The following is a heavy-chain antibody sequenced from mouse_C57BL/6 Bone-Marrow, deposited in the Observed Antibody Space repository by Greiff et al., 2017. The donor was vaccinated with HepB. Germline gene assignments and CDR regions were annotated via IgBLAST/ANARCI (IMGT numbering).Heavy chain of an antibody. D-gene: IGHD1-2*01. V-gene: IGHV1-72*01. CDR2: TEPNSGGT. J-gene: IGHJ2*01. CDR1: GYTFTSDW. CDR3: ARGKLPSALDY. Sequence: VQLQQPGAELVKPGASVKLTCKASGYTFTSDWMHWVKQRPGRGLEWIGRTEPNSGGTKYNEKFKSKATLTVDKPSSTAYMQLSSLTSEDSAVYYGARGKLPSALDYWGEGTTLTVSS.